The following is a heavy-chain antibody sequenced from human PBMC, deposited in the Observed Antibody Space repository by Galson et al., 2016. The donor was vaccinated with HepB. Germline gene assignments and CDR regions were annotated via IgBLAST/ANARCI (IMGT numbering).Heavy chain of an antibody. CDR1: GFSFHRFG. Sequence: SLRLSCAASGFSFHRFGMHWVRQAPGKRLEWVAVIWYDGSESEYLDSVQGRFTVSRDNSKKTLYLQMDSLRNDDTAVYYCAQSSYDYVWGSYRFDSWGQGTLVTVSS. CDR2: IWYDGSES. V-gene: IGHV3-33*06. J-gene: IGHJ4*02. D-gene: IGHD3-16*02. CDR3: AQSSYDYVWGSYRFDS.